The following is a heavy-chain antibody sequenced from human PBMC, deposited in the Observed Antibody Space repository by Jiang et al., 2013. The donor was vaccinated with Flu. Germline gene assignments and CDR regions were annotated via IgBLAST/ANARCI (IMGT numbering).Heavy chain of an antibody. V-gene: IGHV5-51*01. CDR3: ARRGVTRYFDY. Sequence: GQVTISADKSISTAYLQWSSLKASDTAMYYCARRGVTRYFDYWGQGTLVTVSS. D-gene: IGHD2-21*02. J-gene: IGHJ4*02.